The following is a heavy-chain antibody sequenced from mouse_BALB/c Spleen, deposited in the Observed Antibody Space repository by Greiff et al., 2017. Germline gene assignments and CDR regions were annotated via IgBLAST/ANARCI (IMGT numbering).Heavy chain of an antibody. CDR2: ISYSGST. CDR1: GYSITSDYA. V-gene: IGHV3-2*02. D-gene: IGHD2-14*01. Sequence: EVKLVESGPGLVKPSQSLSLTCTVTGYSITSDYAWNWIRQFPGNKLEWMGYISYSGSTSYNPSLKSRISITRDTSKNQFFLQLNSVTTEDTATYYCARGRYDVYAMDYWGQGTSVTVSS. CDR3: ARGRYDVYAMDY. J-gene: IGHJ4*01.